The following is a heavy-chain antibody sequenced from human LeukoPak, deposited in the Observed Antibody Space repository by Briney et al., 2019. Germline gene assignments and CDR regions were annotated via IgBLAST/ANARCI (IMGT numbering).Heavy chain of an antibody. J-gene: IGHJ4*02. V-gene: IGHV3-30*04. CDR2: ISYDGSNK. Sequence: GGSLRLSCAASGFTFSSYAMHWVRRAPGKGLEWVAVISYDGSNKYYADSVKGRFTISRDNSKNTLYLQMNSLRAEDTAVYYCARDGGIVGATFDYWGQGTLVTVSS. CDR3: ARDGGIVGATFDY. CDR1: GFTFSSYA. D-gene: IGHD1-26*01.